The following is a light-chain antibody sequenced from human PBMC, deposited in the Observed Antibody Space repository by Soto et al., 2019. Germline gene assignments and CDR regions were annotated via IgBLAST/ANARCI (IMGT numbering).Light chain of an antibody. Sequence: QSVLTQPPSVSGAPGQGVTISCTGSSSNIGAGYDVHWYQQLPGAAPKLLIFGNDNRPSGVPDRFSGSRSGTSASLAITGLQAEDESYYYCQSYDRSLSGSVFGAGTKVTVL. CDR2: GND. V-gene: IGLV1-40*01. CDR3: QSYDRSLSGSV. J-gene: IGLJ1*01. CDR1: SSNIGAGYD.